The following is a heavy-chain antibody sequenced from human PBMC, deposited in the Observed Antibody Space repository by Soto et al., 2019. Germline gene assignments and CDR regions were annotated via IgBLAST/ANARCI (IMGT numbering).Heavy chain of an antibody. J-gene: IGHJ4*02. CDR2: INPNSGGT. V-gene: IGHV1-2*02. D-gene: IGHD1-26*01. CDR3: ALWDAYFDY. CDR1: GYTFTDYY. Sequence: ASVKVSCKASGYTFTDYYMHWVRQAPGQGLEWMGWINPNSGGTNYAQKFQGRVTMTRDTSISTAHMELSRLRSDDTAVYYCALWDAYFDYWGQGTLVTVSS.